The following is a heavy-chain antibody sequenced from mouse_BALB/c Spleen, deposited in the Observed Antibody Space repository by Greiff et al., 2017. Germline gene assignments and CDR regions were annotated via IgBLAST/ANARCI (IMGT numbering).Heavy chain of an antibody. CDR2: FYPGSGSI. D-gene: IGHD1-1*01. Sequence: QVQLQQSGAELVKPGASVKLSCKASGYTFTEYIIHWVKQRSGQGLEWIGWFYPGSGSIKYNEKFKDKATLTADKSSSTDYMELSRLTSEDSAVYLDAGHEEGYYYGSSFVFDYWGQGTLVTVSA. V-gene: IGHV1-62-2*01. J-gene: IGHJ3*01. CDR1: GYTFTEYI. CDR3: AGHEEGYYYGSSFVFDY.